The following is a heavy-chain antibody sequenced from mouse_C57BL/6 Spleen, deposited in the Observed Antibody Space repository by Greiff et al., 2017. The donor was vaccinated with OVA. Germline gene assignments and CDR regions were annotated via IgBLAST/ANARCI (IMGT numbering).Heavy chain of an antibody. CDR1: GFTFSDYG. CDR3: ARHDGYPYYAMDD. Sequence: EVKVVESGGGLVKPGGSLKLSCAASGFTFSDYGMHWVRQAPEKGLEWVAYISSGSSTIYYADTVKGRFTISRDNAKNTLFLQMTSLMSEDTAMYYCARHDGYPYYAMDDWGQGTTVTVSS. V-gene: IGHV5-17*01. J-gene: IGHJ4*01. CDR2: ISSGSSTI. D-gene: IGHD2-3*01.